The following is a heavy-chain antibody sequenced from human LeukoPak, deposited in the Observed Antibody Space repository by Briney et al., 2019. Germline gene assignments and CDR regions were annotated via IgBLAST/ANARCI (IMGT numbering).Heavy chain of an antibody. CDR2: IYYSGST. CDR1: GGSISSYY. V-gene: IGHV4-59*12. J-gene: IGHJ4*02. CDR3: ARGWAGATVFTRISARPHFDY. Sequence: SETLSLTCTVSGGSISSYYWSWIRQPPGKGLEWIGYIYYSGSTNYNPSLKSRVTISVDTSKNQFSLKLSSVTAADTAVYYCARGWAGATVFTRISARPHFDYWGQGTLVIVSS. D-gene: IGHD6-6*01.